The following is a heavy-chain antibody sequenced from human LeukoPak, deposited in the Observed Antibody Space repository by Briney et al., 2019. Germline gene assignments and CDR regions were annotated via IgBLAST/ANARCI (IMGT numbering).Heavy chain of an antibody. CDR2: IDPSDSYT. Sequence: GESLKISCKGSGYSFTSYWISWVRQMPGKGLEWMGRIDPSDSYTNYSPSFQGHVTISADKSISTAYLQWSSLKASDTAMYYCARHRGDVLLWFGADNWFDPWGQGTLVTVSS. CDR1: GYSFTSYW. J-gene: IGHJ5*02. V-gene: IGHV5-10-1*01. CDR3: ARHRGDVLLWFGADNWFDP. D-gene: IGHD3-10*01.